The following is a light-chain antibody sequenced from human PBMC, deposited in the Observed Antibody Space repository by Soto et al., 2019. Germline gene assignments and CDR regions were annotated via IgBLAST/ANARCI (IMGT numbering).Light chain of an antibody. CDR1: PSVSSS. CDR3: QERRNWPLT. V-gene: IGKV3-11*01. J-gene: IGKJ4*01. CDR2: DAS. Sequence: LLKQAPATLSLNTWERATLSCSASPSVSSSLAWYQQKPGQASRLIISDASNMGTGIPARFCGSGCGTDFTLTISSLEPEDVAVYYCQERRNWPLTSCGGTKVDIK.